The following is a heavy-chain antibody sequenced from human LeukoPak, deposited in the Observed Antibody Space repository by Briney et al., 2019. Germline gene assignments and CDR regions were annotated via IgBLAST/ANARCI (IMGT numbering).Heavy chain of an antibody. CDR1: GGTFSSYA. V-gene: IGHV1-69*13. CDR3: ARAWGVRGSRYYYYGMDV. J-gene: IGHJ6*02. D-gene: IGHD3-10*01. Sequence: SVKVSCTASGGTFSSYAISWVRQAPGQGLEWMGGIIPIFGTANYAQKFQGRDTITADESTSTAYMELSSLRSEDTAVYYCARAWGVRGSRYYYYGMDVWGQGTTVTVSS. CDR2: IIPIFGTA.